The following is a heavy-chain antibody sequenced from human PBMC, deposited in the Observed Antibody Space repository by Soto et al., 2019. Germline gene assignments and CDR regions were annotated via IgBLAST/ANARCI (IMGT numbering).Heavy chain of an antibody. CDR2: ISYDGSNK. V-gene: IGHV3-30*18. CDR3: AKSTREWELLVPVDY. Sequence: QVQLVESGGGVVQPGRSLRLSCAASGFTFSSDGMHGVRQAPGKGLEWVAVISYDGSNKYYADSVKGRFTISRDNSKNTLYLQMNSLRAEDTAVYYCAKSTREWELLVPVDYWGQGTLVTVSS. J-gene: IGHJ4*02. D-gene: IGHD1-26*01. CDR1: GFTFSSDG.